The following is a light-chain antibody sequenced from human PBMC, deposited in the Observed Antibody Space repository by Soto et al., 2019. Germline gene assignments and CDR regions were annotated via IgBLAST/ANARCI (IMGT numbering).Light chain of an antibody. CDR1: SSDVGGYNY. Sequence: SVLTQPASVSGSPGQSITISCTGTSSDVGGYNYVSWYQQHPGKAPKLMIYDVSNRPSGVSNRFSGSKSGNTASLTISGLQAEDEADYYCSSYTSSSPYVFGTGTVVTVL. V-gene: IGLV2-14*01. CDR2: DVS. CDR3: SSYTSSSPYV. J-gene: IGLJ1*01.